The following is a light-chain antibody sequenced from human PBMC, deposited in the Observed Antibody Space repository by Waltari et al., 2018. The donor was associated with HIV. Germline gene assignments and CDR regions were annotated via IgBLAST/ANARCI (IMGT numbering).Light chain of an antibody. CDR1: QSISRY. CDR2: ATS. V-gene: IGKV1-39*01. CDR3: QQTYNKPLT. Sequence: DTQMTQFPSSLSASVGDSVPITCRASQSISRYLNWYQVKPGKAPKLLIYATSTLQSGVPLRCSGSCSGTDFTLTISSLQPEDFASYYCQQTYNKPLTFGGGTTVEI. J-gene: IGKJ4*01.